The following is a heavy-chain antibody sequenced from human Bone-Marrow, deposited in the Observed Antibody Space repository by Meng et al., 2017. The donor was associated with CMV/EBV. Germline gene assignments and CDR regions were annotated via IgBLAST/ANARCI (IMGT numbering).Heavy chain of an antibody. J-gene: IGHJ3*02. CDR1: GFTFSSYE. CDR2: ISSSGSTI. V-gene: IGHV3-48*03. D-gene: IGHD3-16*02. CDR3: ARDKRAHYDYVWGSYRRNDAFDI. Sequence: GESPKISCAASGFTFSSYEMNWVRQAPGKGLEWVSYISSSGSTIYYADSVKGRFTISRDNAKNSLYLQMNSLRAEDTAVYYCARDKRAHYDYVWGSYRRNDAFDIWGQGTMVTV.